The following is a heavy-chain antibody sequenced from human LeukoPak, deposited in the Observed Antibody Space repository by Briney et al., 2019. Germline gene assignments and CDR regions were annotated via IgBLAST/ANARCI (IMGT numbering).Heavy chain of an antibody. Sequence: SGGSLRLSCAASGFTFSSYEMNWVRQAPGKGLEWVSYISSSGSTIYYADSVKGRFTISRDNAKNSLYLQMNSLRAEDTAVYYCARFLERQDVFDYWGQGTLVTVSS. CDR1: GFTFSSYE. J-gene: IGHJ4*02. D-gene: IGHD1-1*01. CDR2: ISSSGSTI. V-gene: IGHV3-48*03. CDR3: ARFLERQDVFDY.